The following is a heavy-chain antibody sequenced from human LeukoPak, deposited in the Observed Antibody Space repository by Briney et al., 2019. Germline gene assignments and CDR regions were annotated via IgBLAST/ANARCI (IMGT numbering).Heavy chain of an antibody. V-gene: IGHV4-61*02. CDR1: SGSISSGSYY. Sequence: SDTLSLTCTVSSGSISSGSYYWRWIWQPAGKGLEWVGSIYTSGSTNYNPSLKSRVTISVEKSKNQFSLKLSSVTAADTAVYYCARVRGIVDSWGQGTLVTVSS. D-gene: IGHD2-15*01. CDR2: IYTSGST. J-gene: IGHJ5*02. CDR3: ARVRGIVDS.